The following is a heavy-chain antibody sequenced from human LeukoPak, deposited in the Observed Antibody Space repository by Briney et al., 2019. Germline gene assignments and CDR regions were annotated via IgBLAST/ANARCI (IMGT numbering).Heavy chain of an antibody. V-gene: IGHV3-74*01. J-gene: IGHJ4*02. CDR3: ATKQWLAPPPDS. CDR1: GFTFSKYW. D-gene: IGHD6-19*01. CDR2: INTDGTVT. Sequence: GGSLRLSCAASGFTFSKYWMLRVRQAPGKGLESVSRINTDGTVTTYADSVKGRFTVSRDNADNTMFLQMNSVRDEGTAVYYCATKQWLAPPPDSWGQGTPVTVSS.